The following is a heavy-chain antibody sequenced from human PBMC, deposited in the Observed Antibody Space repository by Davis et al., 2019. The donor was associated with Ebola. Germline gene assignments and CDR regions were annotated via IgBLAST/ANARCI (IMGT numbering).Heavy chain of an antibody. CDR3: ARHWGVAVAPDS. CDR2: IYPGDFDT. Sequence: PGKSLKISCEVSGYTFTDYWIGWVRQKPGKGLEWIGMIYPGDFDTRYDPSFQGQVTISVDISISTVYVQWTSLKASDSAMYYCARHWGVAVAPDSWGQGTQVTVSS. V-gene: IGHV5-51*01. CDR1: GYTFTDYW. J-gene: IGHJ4*02. D-gene: IGHD6-19*01.